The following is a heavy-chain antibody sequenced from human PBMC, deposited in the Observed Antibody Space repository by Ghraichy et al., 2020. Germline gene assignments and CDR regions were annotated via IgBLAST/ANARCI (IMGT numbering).Heavy chain of an antibody. Sequence: GGSLRLSCAASGFTFSSYAMSWVRQAPGKGLEWVSTISGSGRNTFYADSVKGRFTISRHSPKNTLYLQMNSLRAEDTAVYYCAKEPRYCSSGSCTFDYWGQGPRVTVSS. J-gene: IGHJ4*02. CDR3: AKEPRYCSSGSCTFDY. CDR1: GFTFSSYA. D-gene: IGHD2-15*01. CDR2: ISGSGRNT. V-gene: IGHV3-23*01.